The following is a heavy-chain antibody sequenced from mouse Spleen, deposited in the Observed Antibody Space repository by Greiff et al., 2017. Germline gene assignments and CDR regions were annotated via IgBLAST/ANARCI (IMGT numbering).Heavy chain of an antibody. Sequence: EVHLVESGGGLVKPGGSLKLSCAASGFTFSSYAMSWVRQTPEKRLEWVATISSGGSYTYYPDSVKGRFTISRDNAKNTLYLQMSSLRSEYTAMYYCARLDYYGSRPYAMDYWGQGTSVTVSS. CDR1: GFTFSSYA. V-gene: IGHV5-9-3*01. J-gene: IGHJ4*01. D-gene: IGHD1-1*01. CDR2: ISSGGSYT. CDR3: ARLDYYGSRPYAMDY.